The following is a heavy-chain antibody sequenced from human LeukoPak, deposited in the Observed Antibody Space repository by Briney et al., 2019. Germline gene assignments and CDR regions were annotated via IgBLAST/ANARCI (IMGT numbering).Heavy chain of an antibody. CDR1: GGSVSSGDHY. Sequence: PSETLSLTCTVAGGSVSSGDHYWTWIRQPPGKGLEWIGYIYYSGSTNYNPSLKSRVTISVDTSKNQFSLKLSSVTAADTAVYYCARYGMPYSSGWYLNRLYWYFDLWGRGTLVTVSS. CDR3: ARYGMPYSSGWYLNRLYWYFDL. D-gene: IGHD6-19*01. J-gene: IGHJ2*01. V-gene: IGHV4-61*08. CDR2: IYYSGST.